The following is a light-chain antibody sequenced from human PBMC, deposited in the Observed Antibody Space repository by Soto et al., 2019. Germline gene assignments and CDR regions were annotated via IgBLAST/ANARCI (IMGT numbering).Light chain of an antibody. J-gene: IGLJ3*02. Sequence: QSALTQPRSVSGSPGQSVTISCTGTSRDVGGHNYVSWYQQHPGKAPKFMIYDVSKRPSGVPDRFSGLKSGNTASLIISGLQAEDEADYYCCSYAGGYTWVFGGGTKVTVL. CDR3: CSYAGGYTWV. CDR2: DVS. V-gene: IGLV2-11*01. CDR1: SRDVGGHNY.